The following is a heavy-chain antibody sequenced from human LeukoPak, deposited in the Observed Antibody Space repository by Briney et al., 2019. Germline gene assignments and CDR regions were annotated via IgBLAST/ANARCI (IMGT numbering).Heavy chain of an antibody. Sequence: SETLSLTCAVYGGSFSVYYGSWIRHPPRKVREWIGEINHIVSTNYNPSLKSRVTISVHTSKNQFSLKLSSVTAADTAVYYCARAGAEVAGSNWFDPWGQGTLVTVSS. CDR1: GGSFSVYY. J-gene: IGHJ5*02. D-gene: IGHD6-19*01. V-gene: IGHV4-34*01. CDR2: INHIVST. CDR3: ARAGAEVAGSNWFDP.